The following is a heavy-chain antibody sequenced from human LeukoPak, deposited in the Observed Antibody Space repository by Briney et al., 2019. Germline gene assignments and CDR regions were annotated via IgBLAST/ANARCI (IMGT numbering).Heavy chain of an antibody. Sequence: ETLSLTCAVYGGSFSGYYWSWIRQPPGKGLEWVSSISSSSSYIYYADSVKGRFTISRDNAKNSLYLQMNSLRAEDTAVYYCARDGYSSGWYIDYWGQGTLVTVSS. D-gene: IGHD6-19*01. CDR3: ARDGYSSGWYIDY. V-gene: IGHV3-21*01. CDR1: GGSFSGYY. CDR2: ISSSSSYI. J-gene: IGHJ4*02.